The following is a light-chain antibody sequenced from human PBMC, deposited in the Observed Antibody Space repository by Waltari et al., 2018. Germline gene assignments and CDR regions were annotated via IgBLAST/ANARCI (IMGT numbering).Light chain of an antibody. Sequence: QSALTQPASVSGSPGQSITISCTGTSSDVGSFTLVSWYQLLPGKAPNLLISEVNKRPSGVSNRFFGSKSGITASLTISGLQTGDEADYYCCSYAGSTSYVVFGGGTKLTVL. CDR2: EVN. V-gene: IGLV2-23*02. CDR3: CSYAGSTSYVV. J-gene: IGLJ2*01. CDR1: SSDVGSFTL.